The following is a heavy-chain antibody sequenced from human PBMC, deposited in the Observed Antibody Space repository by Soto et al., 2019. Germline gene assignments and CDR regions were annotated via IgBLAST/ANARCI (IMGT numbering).Heavy chain of an antibody. CDR2: ISSYSLES. CDR3: ARAISTSRYNWFDP. D-gene: IGHD2-2*01. V-gene: IGHV1-18*04. J-gene: IGHJ5*02. CDR1: GYTFTNYG. Sequence: QVQLVQSGGEVKTPGASVKVSCKASGYTFTNYGITWVRQAPGQGLEWLGWISSYSLESDYAQKLQGRVTMTTDTSTTTTYMELRSLTSDDTAVYYCARAISTSRYNWFDPWGQGSLVTVSS.